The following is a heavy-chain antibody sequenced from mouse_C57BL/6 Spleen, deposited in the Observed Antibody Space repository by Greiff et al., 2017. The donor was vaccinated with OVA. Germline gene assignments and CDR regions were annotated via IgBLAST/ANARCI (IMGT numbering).Heavy chain of an antibody. CDR3: ARTADNYIDY. Sequence: EVQLQQSGPELVKPGASVKISCKASGYTFTDYYMNWVKQSHGKSLEWIGDINPNNGGTSYNQKFKGKATLTVDKSSSTAYMELRILTSEDAAVYYCARTADNYIDYWGQGTTLTVAS. CDR1: GYTFTDYY. V-gene: IGHV1-26*01. CDR2: INPNNGGT. J-gene: IGHJ2*01.